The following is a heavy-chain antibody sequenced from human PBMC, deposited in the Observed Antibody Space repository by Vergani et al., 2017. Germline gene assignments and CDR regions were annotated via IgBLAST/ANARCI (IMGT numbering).Heavy chain of an antibody. CDR1: FDSIRNLY. J-gene: IGHJ5*02. Sequence: QVQLQESGPGLVKSSETLSLTCSVSFDSIRNLYCNWIRQPPGKGLEWIGSIHYSENTNYNPSLKTRVTISVDTSKNQFSLTLTSVTAADTAVYYCARSRGYSYGYNWFDPWGQGTLVTVSS. V-gene: IGHV4-59*11. CDR3: ARSRGYSYGYNWFDP. D-gene: IGHD5-18*01. CDR2: IHYSENT.